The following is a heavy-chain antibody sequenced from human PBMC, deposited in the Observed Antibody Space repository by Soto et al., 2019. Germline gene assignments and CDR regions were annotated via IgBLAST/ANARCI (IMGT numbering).Heavy chain of an antibody. Sequence: ASETLSLTCTVSGGSISSYYWSWIRQPPGKGLEWIGYIYYSGSTNYNPSLKSRVTISVDTSKNQFSLKLSSVTAADTAVYYCARVKGGEYYDFWSGYPYNWFDPWGQGTLVTVSS. V-gene: IGHV4-59*01. CDR1: GGSISSYY. D-gene: IGHD3-3*01. CDR2: IYYSGST. J-gene: IGHJ5*02. CDR3: ARVKGGEYYDFWSGYPYNWFDP.